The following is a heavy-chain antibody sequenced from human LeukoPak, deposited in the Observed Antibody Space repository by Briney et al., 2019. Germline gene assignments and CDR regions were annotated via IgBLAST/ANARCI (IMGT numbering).Heavy chain of an antibody. J-gene: IGHJ4*02. CDR3: ARHEYYYDSSGYSPLDY. V-gene: IGHV5-51*01. CDR2: IYPGDSDT. Sequence: GESLKISCKGSGYSFTSYWIGWVRQMPVKGLEWMGIIYPGDSDTRYSPSFQGQVTISADKSISTAYLQWSSLKASDTAMYYCARHEYYYDSSGYSPLDYWGQGTLVTVSS. CDR1: GYSFTSYW. D-gene: IGHD3-22*01.